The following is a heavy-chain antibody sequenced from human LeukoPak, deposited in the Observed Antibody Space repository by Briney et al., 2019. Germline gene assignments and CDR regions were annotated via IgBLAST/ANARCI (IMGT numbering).Heavy chain of an antibody. Sequence: GGSLRLSCAASGFTFSSYGMHWVRQAPGKGLEWVAVIWYDGSNKYYADSVKGRFTISRDNSKNTLYLQMNSLRAEDTAVYYCAKERGYRGYSSGWYYFDYWGQGTLVTVSS. CDR2: IWYDGSNK. CDR1: GFTFSSYG. CDR3: AKERGYRGYSSGWYYFDY. V-gene: IGHV3-33*06. D-gene: IGHD6-19*01. J-gene: IGHJ4*02.